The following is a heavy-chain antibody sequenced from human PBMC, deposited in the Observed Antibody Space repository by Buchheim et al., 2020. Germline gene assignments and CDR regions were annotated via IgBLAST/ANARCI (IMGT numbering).Heavy chain of an antibody. CDR3: AKDRGLPGARAAIDY. V-gene: IGHV3-30*18. D-gene: IGHD5-18*01. Sequence: QVQLVESGGGVVQPGRSLRLSCAASGFTFSSYGMHWVRQAPGKGLEWVAVISSDGSNKYYADSVKGRFTISRDNSKNTLHLQMNSLRAEDTAVYYCAKDRGLPGARAAIDYWGQGTL. CDR2: ISSDGSNK. CDR1: GFTFSSYG. J-gene: IGHJ4*02.